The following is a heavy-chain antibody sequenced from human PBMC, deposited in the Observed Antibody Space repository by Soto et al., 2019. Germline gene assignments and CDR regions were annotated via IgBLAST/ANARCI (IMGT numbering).Heavy chain of an antibody. CDR2: IWSDGATE. Sequence: QAQLVESGGGVVQPGGSLRLSCAASTFSFTNYGIHWVRQAPGKGLEWVAVIWSDGATEYYADSVKGRFTVSRDNSGNVVYVQTNSLRAEDTAVYYCSRGNSYHTRGHRSYYVDYRGQGTLGTVS. D-gene: IGHD3-16*02. CDR3: SRGNSYHTRGHRSYYVDY. J-gene: IGHJ4*02. V-gene: IGHV3-33*01. CDR1: TFSFTNYG.